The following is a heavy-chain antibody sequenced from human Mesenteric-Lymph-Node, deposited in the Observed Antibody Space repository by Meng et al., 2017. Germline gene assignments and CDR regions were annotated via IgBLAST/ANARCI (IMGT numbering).Heavy chain of an antibody. V-gene: IGHV1-8*03. J-gene: IGHJ3*02. Sequence: ASVKVSCKASGYTFTGYYMHWVRQATGQGLEWMGWMNPNSGNTGYPQEFQDRVTITRSTSISTAYMELSSLRSEDTAVYYCARAIAAAGTDAFDIWGQGTMVTVSS. CDR3: ARAIAAAGTDAFDI. CDR1: GYTFTGYY. D-gene: IGHD6-13*01. CDR2: MNPNSGNT.